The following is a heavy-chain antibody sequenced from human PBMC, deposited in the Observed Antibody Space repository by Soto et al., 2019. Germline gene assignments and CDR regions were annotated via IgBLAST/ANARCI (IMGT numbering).Heavy chain of an antibody. CDR2: INPNSGAT. CDR3: ARAAPLRYSGYALDH. CDR1: GYTFTDYY. J-gene: IGHJ4*02. V-gene: IGHV1-2*02. D-gene: IGHD5-12*01. Sequence: SVKVSFKASGYTFTDYYIHWVRQAPGQGLQWVGWINPNSGATEYAQKFQGRVTMTRDPSISTVYMEVTRLRSDDTALYFCARAAPLRYSGYALDHWGQGTRVTVSS.